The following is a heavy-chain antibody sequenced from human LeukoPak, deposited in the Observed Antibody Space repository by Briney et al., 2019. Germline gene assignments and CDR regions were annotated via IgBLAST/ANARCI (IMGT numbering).Heavy chain of an antibody. CDR3: ARVRRIDYDSLFDY. CDR1: GGSISSSSYY. Sequence: SETLSLTCTVSGGSISSSSYYWGWIRQPPGKGLEWIGSIYYSGGTYYNPSLKSRVTISVDTSKNQFSLKLSSVTAADTAVYYCARVRRIDYDSLFDYWGQGTLVTVSS. V-gene: IGHV4-39*07. J-gene: IGHJ4*02. D-gene: IGHD3-22*01. CDR2: IYYSGGT.